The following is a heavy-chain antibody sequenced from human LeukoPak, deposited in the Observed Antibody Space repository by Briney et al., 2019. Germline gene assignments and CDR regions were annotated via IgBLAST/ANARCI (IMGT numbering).Heavy chain of an antibody. CDR2: IYHSGTT. V-gene: IGHV4-38-2*02. CDR3: ARDRKYYYHMDV. J-gene: IGHJ6*03. Sequence: SETLSLTCSVSGYSISSGYYWGWIRQPPGKGLEWIGSIYHSGTTYYNPSLKSRVTISVDTSKNQFSLRLSSLTAADTALYYCARDRKYYYHMDVWGKGTTVTVSS. D-gene: IGHD1-14*01. CDR1: GYSISSGYY.